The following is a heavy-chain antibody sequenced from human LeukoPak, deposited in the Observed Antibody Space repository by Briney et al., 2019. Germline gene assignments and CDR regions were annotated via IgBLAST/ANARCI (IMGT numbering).Heavy chain of an antibody. Sequence: GGSLRLSCAASGFTFSSYAMSWIRQAPGKGREGVSVISGSGGSTYYADSVKGRFTISRDNSKNTLYLQMNSLRAEDTAVYYCAKKRGTPVTTIDIWGQGTMVTVSS. CDR2: ISGSGGST. CDR1: GFTFSSYA. J-gene: IGHJ3*02. D-gene: IGHD4-17*01. V-gene: IGHV3-23*01. CDR3: AKKRGTPVTTIDI.